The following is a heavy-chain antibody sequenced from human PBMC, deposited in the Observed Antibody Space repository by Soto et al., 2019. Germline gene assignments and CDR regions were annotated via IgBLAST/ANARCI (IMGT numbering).Heavy chain of an antibody. D-gene: IGHD6-6*01. Sequence: KASETLSLTCTVSGGSISSGGYYWSWIRQHPGKGLEWIGYIYYSGSTYYNPSLKSRVTISVDTSKNQFSLKLSSVTAADTAVYYCARGVGSGLIVAARQEDYYYYGMDVWGQGTTVTVSS. CDR2: IYYSGST. V-gene: IGHV4-31*03. J-gene: IGHJ6*02. CDR1: GGSISSGGYY. CDR3: ARGVGSGLIVAARQEDYYYYGMDV.